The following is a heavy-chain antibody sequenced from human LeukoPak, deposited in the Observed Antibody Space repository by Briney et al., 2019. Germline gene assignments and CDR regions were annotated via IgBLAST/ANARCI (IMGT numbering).Heavy chain of an antibody. CDR3: AREVRLIMITFGGVILDPYYFDY. CDR2: INPNSGGT. V-gene: IGHV1-2*02. J-gene: IGHJ4*02. D-gene: IGHD3-16*02. CDR1: GYTFTGYY. Sequence: ASVKVSCKASGYTFTGYYMHWVRQAPGQGLEWMGWINPNSGGTNYAQKFQGRVTMTRDTSISTAYMELSRLRSDDTAVYYCAREVRLIMITFGGVILDPYYFDYWGQGTLVTVSS.